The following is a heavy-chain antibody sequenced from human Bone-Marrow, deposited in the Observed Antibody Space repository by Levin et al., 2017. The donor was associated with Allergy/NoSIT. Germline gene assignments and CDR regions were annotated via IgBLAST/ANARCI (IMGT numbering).Heavy chain of an antibody. V-gene: IGHV4-38-2*01. Sequence: SETLSLTCDVSGHSISSGYFWVWMRQPPGKGLEWVGSVSRNGRTYYNPSLKSRLTISIDTSKNQFSLSLRSATAADTAVYYCARAATGYCTSTSCDAPSYFPYYYIDVWGKGTTVTVSS. J-gene: IGHJ6*03. CDR1: GHSISSGYF. CDR2: VSRNGRT. CDR3: ARAATGYCTSTSCDAPSYFPYYYIDV. D-gene: IGHD2-2*01.